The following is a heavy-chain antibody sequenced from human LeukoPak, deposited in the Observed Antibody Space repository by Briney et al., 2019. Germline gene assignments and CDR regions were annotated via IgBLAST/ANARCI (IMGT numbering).Heavy chain of an antibody. D-gene: IGHD3-10*01. CDR1: GGSVSSGNYY. CDR2: IYAGGNT. Sequence: SETLSLTCTVSGGSVSSGNYYWNWIRQPAGKGLGRIGAIYAGGNTDYNPSLKGRITVSLDTSKNQFSLKLTSVTAADTAVYYCARRGDVWGQGTTVTVSS. V-gene: IGHV4-61*02. CDR3: ARRGDV. J-gene: IGHJ6*02.